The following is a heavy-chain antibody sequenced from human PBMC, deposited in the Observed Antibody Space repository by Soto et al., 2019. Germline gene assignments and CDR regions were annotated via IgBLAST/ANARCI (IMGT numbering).Heavy chain of an antibody. CDR2: VYYRGRS. CDR3: VSQRTSVLTQAYFDY. D-gene: IGHD2-8*01. CDR1: GGSVSNSNDY. J-gene: IGHJ4*02. Sequence: SETLALGCTVSGGSVSNSNDYFFCIRQSPGKGLEWIGSVYYRGRSYSKSSVKSRVTISVDTSKNQFSLNLNSVTASDTAVYYCVSQRTSVLTQAYFDYWGPGALVTVSS. V-gene: IGHV4-39*01.